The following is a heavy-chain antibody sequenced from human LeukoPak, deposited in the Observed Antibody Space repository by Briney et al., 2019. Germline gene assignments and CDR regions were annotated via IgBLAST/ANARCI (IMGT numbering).Heavy chain of an antibody. J-gene: IGHJ6*03. CDR3: ARKRMDTAMVHYYYYMDV. D-gene: IGHD5-18*01. CDR1: GGSISSYY. CDR2: IYTSGST. V-gene: IGHV4-4*09. Sequence: SETLSLTCTVPGGSISSYYWSWIRQPPGKGLEWIGYIYTSGSTNYNPSLKSRVTISVDTSKNQFSLKLSSVTAADTAVYYCARKRMDTAMVHYYYYMDVWGKGTTVTVSS.